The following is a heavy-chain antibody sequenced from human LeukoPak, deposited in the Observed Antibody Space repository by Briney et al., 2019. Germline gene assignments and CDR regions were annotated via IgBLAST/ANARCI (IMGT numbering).Heavy chain of an antibody. Sequence: ASVKVSCKASGYTFTSYAMNWVRQAPGQGLEWMGWINPNSGGTNYAQKFQGRVTMTRDTSISTAYMELSRLRSDDTAVYYCARDSGGYSSGFWTADYWGQGTLVTVSS. CDR1: GYTFTSYA. CDR2: INPNSGGT. D-gene: IGHD6-19*01. J-gene: IGHJ4*02. CDR3: ARDSGGYSSGFWTADY. V-gene: IGHV1-2*02.